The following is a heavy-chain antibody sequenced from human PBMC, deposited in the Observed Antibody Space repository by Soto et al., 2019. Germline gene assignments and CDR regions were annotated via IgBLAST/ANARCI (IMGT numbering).Heavy chain of an antibody. CDR3: ARGISGYERYYYYYMDV. J-gene: IGHJ6*03. D-gene: IGHD5-12*01. Sequence: TGGSLRLSCAASGFTFSSYGMHWVRQAPGKGLEWVAVIWYDGSNKYYADSVKGRFTISRDNSKNTLYLQMNSLRAEDTAVYYCARGISGYERYYYYYMDVWGKGTTVTVSS. CDR1: GFTFSSYG. CDR2: IWYDGSNK. V-gene: IGHV3-33*01.